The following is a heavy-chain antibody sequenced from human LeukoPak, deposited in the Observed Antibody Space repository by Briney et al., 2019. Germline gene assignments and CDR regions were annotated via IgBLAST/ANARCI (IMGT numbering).Heavy chain of an antibody. Sequence: GGSPRLSCAASGFTFSSYAMHWVRQAPGKGLEWVAVISYDGSNKYYADSVKGGFTISRDNSKNTLYLQMNSLRAEDTAVYYCARDGSGSYLNWFDPWGQGTLVTVSS. J-gene: IGHJ5*02. D-gene: IGHD1-26*01. CDR3: ARDGSGSYLNWFDP. V-gene: IGHV3-30-3*01. CDR1: GFTFSSYA. CDR2: ISYDGSNK.